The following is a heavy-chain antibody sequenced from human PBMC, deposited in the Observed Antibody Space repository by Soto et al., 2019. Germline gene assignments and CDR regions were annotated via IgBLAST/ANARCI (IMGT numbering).Heavy chain of an antibody. V-gene: IGHV3-15*01. D-gene: IGHD2-2*01. J-gene: IGHJ1*01. CDR3: ITEPCEYQNF. CDR2: IKSKANGETT. CDR1: GITFINAW. Sequence: HGGSLRRSCAVSGITFINAWMSWVRQAPGKGLEWVARIKSKANGETTDYAAPVKGRFSISRDDSKTMLYLQMNNLKAEDTAVYYCITEPCEYQNFWGQGT.